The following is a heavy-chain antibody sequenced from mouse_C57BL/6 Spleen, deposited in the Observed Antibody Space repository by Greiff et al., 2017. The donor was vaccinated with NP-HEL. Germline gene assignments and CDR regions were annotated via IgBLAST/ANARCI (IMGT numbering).Heavy chain of an antibody. CDR3: ARELTTVVDGYFDV. CDR1: GFTFSDFY. V-gene: IGHV7-1*01. CDR2: SRNKANDYTT. J-gene: IGHJ1*03. Sequence: EVQLVESGGGLVQSGRSLRLSCATSGFTFSDFYMEWVRQAPGKGLEWIAASRNKANDYTTEYSASVKGRFIVSRDTSQSILYLQMNALRAEDTAIYYCARELTTVVDGYFDVWGTGTTVTVSS. D-gene: IGHD1-1*01.